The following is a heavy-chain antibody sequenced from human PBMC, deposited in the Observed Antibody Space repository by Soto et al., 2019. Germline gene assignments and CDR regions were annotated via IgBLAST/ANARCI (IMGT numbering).Heavy chain of an antibody. CDR1: GFTFSDYY. V-gene: IGHV3-72*01. Sequence: EVHLVESGGDLVQPGGSLRLSCAVSGFTFSDYYMDWVRQAPGKGLEWIGRSRDKAHGYSTEYAASVEGRFTISRDESKNSLCLEMDSLKAEDTAVYFCVRAGVGTGNHYDMDVWGKGTRVTVSS. D-gene: IGHD2-21*02. CDR3: VRAGVGTGNHYDMDV. CDR2: SRDKAHGYST. J-gene: IGHJ6*03.